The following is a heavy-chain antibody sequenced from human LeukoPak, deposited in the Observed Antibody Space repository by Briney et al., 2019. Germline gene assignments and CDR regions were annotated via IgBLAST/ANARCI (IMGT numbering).Heavy chain of an antibody. CDR1: GFTFSSYA. J-gene: IGHJ3*02. CDR3: ARGRSITLLRGVAMSDGFDI. Sequence: GGSLRLSCAASGFTFSSYAMSWVRQAPGKGLEWVSAISGSGGSTYYADSVKGRFTISRDNAKNLLFLQMNGLRAEDTALYYCARGRSITLLRGVAMSDGFDIWGQGAMVAVS. CDR2: ISGSGGST. D-gene: IGHD3-10*01. V-gene: IGHV3-23*01.